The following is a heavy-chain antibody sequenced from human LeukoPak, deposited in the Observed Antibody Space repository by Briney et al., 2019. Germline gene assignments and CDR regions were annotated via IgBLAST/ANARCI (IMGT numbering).Heavy chain of an antibody. D-gene: IGHD3-3*01. Sequence: GGSLRLSCAASGFTFSSYGMHWVRQAPGKGLEWVAVISYDGSNKYYADSVKGRFTISRDNSKNTLYLQMNSLRAEDTAVYYCAKEANTFDFWSGSFFDYWGQGTLVTVSS. CDR2: ISYDGSNK. J-gene: IGHJ4*02. V-gene: IGHV3-30*18. CDR3: AKEANTFDFWSGSFFDY. CDR1: GFTFSSYG.